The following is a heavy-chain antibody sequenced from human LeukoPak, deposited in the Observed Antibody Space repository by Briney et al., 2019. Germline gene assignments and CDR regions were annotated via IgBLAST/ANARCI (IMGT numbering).Heavy chain of an antibody. D-gene: IGHD1-7*01. J-gene: IGHJ5*02. CDR2: IYYNGNT. CDR3: ARVSQSLDTGTTTWDWFDP. V-gene: IGHV4-39*07. CDR1: GGSISSSTYY. Sequence: PSETLSLTCTVSGGSISSSTYYWGWIRQPPGKGLEWIASIYYNGNTYYNPSLESRVTISVDTSKNQFSLKLSSVTAADTAVYYCARVSQSLDTGTTTWDWFDPWGQGTLVTVSS.